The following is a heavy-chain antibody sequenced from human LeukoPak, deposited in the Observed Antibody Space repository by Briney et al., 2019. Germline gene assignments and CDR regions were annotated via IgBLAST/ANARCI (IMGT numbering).Heavy chain of an antibody. CDR2: IYTSGST. V-gene: IGHV4-4*07. D-gene: IGHD3-22*01. CDR3: ARDDPDDSSGYSSWYFDY. CDR1: GGSISSYY. Sequence: SETLSLTCTVSGGSISSYYWSWIRQPAGKGLEWIGRIYTSGSTNYNPFLKSRVTMSVDTSKNQFSLKLSSVTAADTAVYYCARDDPDDSSGYSSWYFDYWGQGTLVTVSS. J-gene: IGHJ4*02.